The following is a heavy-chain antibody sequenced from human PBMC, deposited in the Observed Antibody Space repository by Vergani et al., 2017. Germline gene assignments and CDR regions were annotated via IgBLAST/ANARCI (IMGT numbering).Heavy chain of an antibody. V-gene: IGHV3-23*01. Sequence: EVHLLESGGGLVQSGGSLRLSCAASGFTFSNSAVSWVRQAPGRGLAWVSSISGPGLSTYYADSVKGRFSISRDNSKNTVFLQMHSLRAEDTAIYYCAKAIPSSSAVSDYWGQGTLVTVSS. CDR3: AKAIPSSSAVSDY. CDR2: ISGPGLST. D-gene: IGHD6-19*01. CDR1: GFTFSNSA. J-gene: IGHJ4*02.